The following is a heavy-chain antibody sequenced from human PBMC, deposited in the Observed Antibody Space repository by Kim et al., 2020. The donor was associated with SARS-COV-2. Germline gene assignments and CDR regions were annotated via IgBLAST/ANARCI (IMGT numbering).Heavy chain of an antibody. CDR1: GYTLTELS. J-gene: IGHJ4*02. V-gene: IGHV1-24*01. D-gene: IGHD1-26*01. CDR3: ATSLSLVGAMRFGFDY. Sequence: ASVKVSCKVSGYTLTELSMHWVRQAPGKGLEWMGGFDPEDGETIYAQKFQGRVTMTEDTSTDTAYMELSSLRSEDTAVYYCATSLSLVGAMRFGFDYWGQGTLVTVSS. CDR2: FDPEDGET.